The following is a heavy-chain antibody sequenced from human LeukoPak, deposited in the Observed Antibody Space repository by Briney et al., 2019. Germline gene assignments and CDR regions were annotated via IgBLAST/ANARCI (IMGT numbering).Heavy chain of an antibody. J-gene: IGHJ4*02. CDR2: IRYDGSNK. CDR1: GFTFSSYG. V-gene: IGHV3-30*02. CDR3: AKEGIAVAGTGDY. Sequence: PGGSLRLSCAASGFTFSSYGMHWVRQAPGKGLEWVAFIRYDGSNKYYADSVKGRFTISRDNSKNKLYLQMNSLRAEDTAVDYCAKEGIAVAGTGDYWGQGTLVTVSS. D-gene: IGHD6-19*01.